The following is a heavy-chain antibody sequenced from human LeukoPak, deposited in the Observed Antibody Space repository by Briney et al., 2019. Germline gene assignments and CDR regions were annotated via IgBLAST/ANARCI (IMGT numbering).Heavy chain of an antibody. Sequence: GTSVKVSCKASGFTFSSSAVQWVRQARGQHLEWIGWIVVGSGSTNYAQKFQERVTITRDMSTSTVYMELSSLRSEDTAVYYCAAATGAPAGSYAFDIWGQGAMVTVSS. CDR3: AAATGAPAGSYAFDI. D-gene: IGHD1-14*01. CDR2: IVVGSGST. V-gene: IGHV1-58*01. J-gene: IGHJ3*02. CDR1: GFTFSSSA.